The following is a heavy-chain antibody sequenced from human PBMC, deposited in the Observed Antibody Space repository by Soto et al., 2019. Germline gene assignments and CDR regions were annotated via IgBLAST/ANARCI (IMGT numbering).Heavy chain of an antibody. CDR1: GFTFSSYS. J-gene: IGHJ4*02. Sequence: EVQLVESGGGLVKPGGSLRLSCAASGFTFSSYSMNWVRQAPGKGLEWVSSISSSSSYIYYADSVKGRFTISRDNAKNSLYLQMNSLRAEDTAVYYCAREAWYGYSGYDFYGGPHSYHDYWGQGTLVTVSS. CDR3: AREAWYGYSGYDFYGGPHSYHDY. V-gene: IGHV3-21*01. CDR2: ISSSSSYI. D-gene: IGHD5-12*01.